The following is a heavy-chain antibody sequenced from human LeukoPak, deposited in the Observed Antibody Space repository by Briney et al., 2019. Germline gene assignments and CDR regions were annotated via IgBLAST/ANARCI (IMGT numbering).Heavy chain of an antibody. Sequence: GGSLRLSCAASGFTFSSYGIHWVRQAPGKGLEWVAVISYDGSNKYYADSVKGRFTISRDNSKNTLYLQMNSLRAEDTAVYYCAKDGVRGVYYFDYWGQGTLVTVSS. V-gene: IGHV3-30*18. CDR1: GFTFSSYG. J-gene: IGHJ4*02. D-gene: IGHD3-10*01. CDR2: ISYDGSNK. CDR3: AKDGVRGVYYFDY.